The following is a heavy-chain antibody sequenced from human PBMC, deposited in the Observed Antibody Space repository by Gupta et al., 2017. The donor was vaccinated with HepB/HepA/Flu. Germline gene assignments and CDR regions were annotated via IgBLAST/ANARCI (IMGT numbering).Heavy chain of an antibody. CDR1: GFTFSSYA. D-gene: IGHD3-3*01. V-gene: IGHV3-23*01. Sequence: EAQLLESGGGLVQPGGSLRLSWAASGFTFSSYAMSWVRQVPWKGLERVSAISGSGGSTYYADSVKGRFTISSENAKTTRYLQMNSLRAEDTAVYYCAKPYITIFGVVIILNYYYGMDVWGQGTTVTVSS. CDR2: ISGSGGST. CDR3: AKPYITIFGVVIILNYYYGMDV. J-gene: IGHJ6*02.